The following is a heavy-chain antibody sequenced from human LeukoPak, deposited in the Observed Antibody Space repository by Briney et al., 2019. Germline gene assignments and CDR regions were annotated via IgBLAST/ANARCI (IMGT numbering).Heavy chain of an antibody. CDR1: GFTFSNYW. V-gene: IGHV3-7*01. Sequence: PGGSLRLSCAASGFTFSNYWMTWVRQAPGKGLDRVANIKQDGSEKYYVDSVKGRFTISRDNAKNSLYLQMNSLRAEDTAVYYCARDLYVEWGAAVGGFDYWGQGTLVTVSS. CDR2: IKQDGSEK. CDR3: ARDLYVEWGAAVGGFDY. D-gene: IGHD6-13*01. J-gene: IGHJ4*02.